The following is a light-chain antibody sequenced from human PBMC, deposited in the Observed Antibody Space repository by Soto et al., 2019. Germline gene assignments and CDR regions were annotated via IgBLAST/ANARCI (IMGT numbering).Light chain of an antibody. CDR1: QSVNSW. J-gene: IGKJ5*01. CDR3: QQYNSYSIT. Sequence: DIQMTQSPSTLSAFVGDRVTITCRASQSVNSWLAWYQQRPGEAPKLLIYDASSLESGVPSRFSGSGSGTEFTLTISSLQPDDFATYYCQQYNSYSITFGQGTRLEI. V-gene: IGKV1-5*01. CDR2: DAS.